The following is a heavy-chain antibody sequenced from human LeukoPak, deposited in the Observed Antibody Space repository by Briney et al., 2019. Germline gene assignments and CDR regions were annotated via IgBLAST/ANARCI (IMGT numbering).Heavy chain of an antibody. Sequence: PGGSLRLSCAASGFTFSSYGMHWVRQAPGKGLEWVAFIRYDGSNKYYADSVKGRFTISRDNSKNTLYLQMNSLKTEDTAIYYCASGGSIFDYWAQGTLVSVSS. CDR2: IRYDGSNK. D-gene: IGHD3-10*01. V-gene: IGHV3-30*02. J-gene: IGHJ4*02. CDR3: ASGGSIFDY. CDR1: GFTFSSYG.